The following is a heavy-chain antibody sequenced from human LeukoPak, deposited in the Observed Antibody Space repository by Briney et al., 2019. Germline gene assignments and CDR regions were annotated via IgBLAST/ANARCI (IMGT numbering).Heavy chain of an antibody. CDR3: AKDVAGTRYYYYTMDV. J-gene: IGHJ6*02. CDR1: GFTFTSYW. V-gene: IGHV3-7*01. CDR2: INEDGGGR. D-gene: IGHD6-19*01. Sequence: QPGGSLRLSCAASGFTFTSYWMTWVRQAPGKGLEWVANINEDGGGRYYVDSVKGRFTISRDNAENSVHLQMNTLRAEDTAVYYCAKDVAGTRYYYYTMDVWGQGTTVTVSS.